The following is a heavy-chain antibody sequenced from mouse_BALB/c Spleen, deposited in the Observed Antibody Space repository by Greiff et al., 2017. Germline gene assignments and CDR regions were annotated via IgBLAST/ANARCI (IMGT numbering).Heavy chain of an antibody. D-gene: IGHD2-2*01. V-gene: IGHV1-37*01. CDR1: GYSFTGYF. CDR2: INPYNGDT. J-gene: IGHJ4*01. Sequence: EVKLMESGPELVKPGASVKISCKASGYSFTGYFMNWVKQSHGKSLEWIGRINPYNGDTFYNQKFKGKATLTVDKSSSTAHMELLSLTSEDSAVYYCGSEGGYDVGYAMDYWGQGTSVTVSS. CDR3: GSEGGYDVGYAMDY.